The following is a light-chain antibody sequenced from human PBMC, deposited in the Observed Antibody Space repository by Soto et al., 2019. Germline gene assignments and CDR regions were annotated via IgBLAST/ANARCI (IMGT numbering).Light chain of an antibody. V-gene: IGLV2-14*03. Sequence: QSALTQPASVSGSPGQSITISCTGTSSDIGDYNYVSWYQQHPGKAPKVMIYDVSNRPSGVSNRFSGSKSGNTASLTISGLQAEDEADYYCTSYKRSNILVFGGGTQLTVL. CDR3: TSYKRSNILV. CDR2: DVS. J-gene: IGLJ3*02. CDR1: SSDIGDYNY.